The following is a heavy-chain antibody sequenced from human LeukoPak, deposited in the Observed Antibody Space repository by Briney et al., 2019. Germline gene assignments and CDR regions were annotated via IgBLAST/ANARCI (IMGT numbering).Heavy chain of an antibody. CDR1: GHTFTSYG. V-gene: IGHV1-18*01. J-gene: IGHJ5*02. D-gene: IGHD3-10*01. CDR2: ISAYNGNT. Sequence: GASVKVSCKASGHTFTSYGISWVRQAPGQGLEWMGWISAYNGNTNYAQKLQGRVTMTTDTSTSTAYMELRSLRSDDTAVYYCARGSITMVRGVIPAPFDPWGQGTLVTVSS. CDR3: ARGSITMVRGVIPAPFDP.